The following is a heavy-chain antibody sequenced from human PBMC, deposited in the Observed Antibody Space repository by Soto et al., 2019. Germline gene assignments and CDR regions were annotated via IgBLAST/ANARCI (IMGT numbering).Heavy chain of an antibody. CDR3: ARDGCSSTSCYYYMDV. CDR2: ISSSGSTI. Sequence: GGSLRLSCAASVFTFSDYYMSWIRQAPGKGLEWVSYISSSGSTIYYADSVKGRFTISRDNAKNSLYLQMNSLRAEDTAVYYCARDGCSSTSCYYYMDVWGKGTTVTVSS. CDR1: VFTFSDYY. V-gene: IGHV3-11*01. D-gene: IGHD2-2*01. J-gene: IGHJ6*03.